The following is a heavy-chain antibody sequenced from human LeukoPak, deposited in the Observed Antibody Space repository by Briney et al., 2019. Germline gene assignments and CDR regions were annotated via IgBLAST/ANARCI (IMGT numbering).Heavy chain of an antibody. V-gene: IGHV1-18*01. CDR1: GGTFSSYA. CDR2: ISAYNGNT. CDR3: ARWGPYYDSSGGSDY. D-gene: IGHD3-22*01. J-gene: IGHJ4*02. Sequence: ASVKVSCKASGGTFSSYAISWVRQAPGQGLEWMGWISAYNGNTNYAQKLQGRVTMTTDTSTSTAYMELRSLRSDDTAVYYCARWGPYYDSSGGSDYWGQGTLVTVSS.